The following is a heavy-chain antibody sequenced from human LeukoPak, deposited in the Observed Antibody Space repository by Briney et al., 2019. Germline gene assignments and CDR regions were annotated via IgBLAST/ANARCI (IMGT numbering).Heavy chain of an antibody. CDR1: GFTFSRYW. Sequence: GGSLRLSCAASGFTFSRYWMHWVRHAPGKGLVWVSRININGSSTIYADSVKGRFTISRDNAKNTLYLQMNNLRADDTAVYYCARDRYCSGNGCQDLGYWGQGTLVTVSS. CDR2: ININGSST. CDR3: ARDRYCSGNGCQDLGY. D-gene: IGHD2-15*01. V-gene: IGHV3-74*01. J-gene: IGHJ4*02.